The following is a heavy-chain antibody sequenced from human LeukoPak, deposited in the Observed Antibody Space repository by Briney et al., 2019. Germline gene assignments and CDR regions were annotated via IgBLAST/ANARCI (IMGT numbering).Heavy chain of an antibody. CDR3: ARLSGSGTWDGNEVDY. CDR2: ISGSGGST. D-gene: IGHD3-10*01. CDR1: GFTFSNYA. J-gene: IGHJ4*02. V-gene: IGHV3-23*01. Sequence: GGSLRLSCAASGFTFSNYAMSWVRQAPGKGLEWVSGISGSGGSTYYADSVKGRFTISRDNSKNTLSLQMNSLRAEDTAVYYCARLSGSGTWDGNEVDYWGQGTLVTVSS.